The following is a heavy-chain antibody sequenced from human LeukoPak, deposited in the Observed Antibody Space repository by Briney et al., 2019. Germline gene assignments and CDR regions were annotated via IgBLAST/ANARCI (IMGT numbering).Heavy chain of an antibody. D-gene: IGHD4-17*01. CDR1: GFTFSSYA. J-gene: IGHJ4*02. CDR3: AKDRDYGDYGLFDY. V-gene: IGHV3-23*01. Sequence: GGSLRLSCAASGFTFSSYAMNWVRQAPGKGLEWVSAISGSGGSTYYADSVKARFTISRGNSKNTLYLQMNSLRAEDTAVYYCAKDRDYGDYGLFDYWGQGTLVTVSS. CDR2: ISGSGGST.